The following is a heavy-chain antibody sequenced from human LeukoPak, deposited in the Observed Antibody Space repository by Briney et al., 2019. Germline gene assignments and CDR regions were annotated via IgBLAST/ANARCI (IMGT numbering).Heavy chain of an antibody. Sequence: SETLSPTCTVTGGSISSSGYYWGWIRQPPGKGLEWIASIYYSGSTYYNPSLKSRVTISVDTSKNQLSLKLSSLTAADTAVYYCARHEYSGSYYGLSWFDPWGQGTLVTVSS. D-gene: IGHD1-26*01. V-gene: IGHV4-39*01. CDR3: ARHEYSGSYYGLSWFDP. CDR1: GGSISSSGYY. J-gene: IGHJ5*02. CDR2: IYYSGST.